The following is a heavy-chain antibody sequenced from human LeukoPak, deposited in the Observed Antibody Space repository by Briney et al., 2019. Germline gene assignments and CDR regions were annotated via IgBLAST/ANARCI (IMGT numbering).Heavy chain of an antibody. V-gene: IGHV3-23*01. CDR3: AKDRGRYCSSTSCYVDY. J-gene: IGHJ4*02. D-gene: IGHD2-2*01. Sequence: GGSLRLSCAASGFTFSSYAMSWVRQAPRKGLEWVSAISGSGGSTYYADSVKGRFTISRDNSKNTLYLQMNSLRAEDTAVYYCAKDRGRYCSSTSCYVDYWGQGTLVTVSS. CDR2: ISGSGGST. CDR1: GFTFSSYA.